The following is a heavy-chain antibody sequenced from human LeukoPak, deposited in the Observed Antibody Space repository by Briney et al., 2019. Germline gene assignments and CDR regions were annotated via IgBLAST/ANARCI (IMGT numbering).Heavy chain of an antibody. CDR2: IYYSGST. V-gene: IGHV4-59*08. CDR1: GGSISSYY. D-gene: IGHD6-13*01. J-gene: IGHJ4*02. CDR3: AMGNQAAAVDY. Sequence: PSETLSLTCTVSGGSISSYYWSWIRQPPGKGLEWIGYIYYSGSTNYNPSLKSRVTISVDTSKNQFSLKLSSVTAADTAVYYCAMGNQAAAVDYWGQGTLVTVSS.